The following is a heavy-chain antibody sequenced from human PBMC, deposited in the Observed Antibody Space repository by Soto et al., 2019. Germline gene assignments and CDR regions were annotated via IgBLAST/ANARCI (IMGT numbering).Heavy chain of an antibody. CDR1: ADYIHVGGYY. D-gene: IGHD2-2*01. CDR3: GRDLTSNANCIDP. J-gene: IGHJ5*02. CDR2: IYYTGKT. V-gene: IGHV4-30-4*01. Sequence: SETLSLTCSLSADYIHVGGYYWTWIRQRPGKGLEWMGYIYYTGKTYYNPSLESRLTMSVDRSKNQFSLRLTSVTAADTAVYFCGRDLTSNANCIDPWGQGTLVTSPQ.